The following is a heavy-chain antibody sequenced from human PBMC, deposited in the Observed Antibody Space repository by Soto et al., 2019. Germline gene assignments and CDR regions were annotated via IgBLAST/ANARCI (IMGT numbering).Heavy chain of an antibody. CDR3: ARDQWAVAATPNAFDI. V-gene: IGHV3-33*01. J-gene: IGHJ3*02. CDR1: GFTFSSYG. Sequence: GGSLRLSCAASGFTFSSYGMHWVRQAPGKGLEWVAVIWYDGSNKYYADSVKGRFTISRDNSKNTLYLQMNSLRAEDTAVYYCARDQWAVAATPNAFDIWGQGTMVTVSS. CDR2: IWYDGSNK. D-gene: IGHD2-15*01.